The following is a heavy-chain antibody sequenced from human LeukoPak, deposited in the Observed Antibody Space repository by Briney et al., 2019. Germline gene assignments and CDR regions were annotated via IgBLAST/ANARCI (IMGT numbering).Heavy chain of an antibody. CDR2: IWDDGNNK. V-gene: IGHV3-33*06. D-gene: IGHD6-13*01. CDR3: AKVPVWQQLVDY. J-gene: IGHJ4*02. CDR1: GFTLANYG. Sequence: PGGSLRLSCAASGFTLANYGMRWVRQAPGKGLDWVALIWDDGNNKYYADSVKGRFTISRDNSRNTLYLQMNSLRADDTAVYYCAKVPVWQQLVDYWGQGTLATVSS.